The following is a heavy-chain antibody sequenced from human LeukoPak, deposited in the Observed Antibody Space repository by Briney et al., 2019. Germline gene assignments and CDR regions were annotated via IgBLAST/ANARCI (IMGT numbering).Heavy chain of an antibody. V-gene: IGHV3-48*03. D-gene: IGHD3-9*01. CDR2: ISSSGSTI. CDR3: AKGILTGYPSDAFDI. J-gene: IGHJ3*02. CDR1: GFTFSSYE. Sequence: PGGSLRLSCAASGFTFSSYEMNWVRQAPGKGLEWVSYISSSGSTIYYADSVKGRFTISRDNAKNSLYLQMNSLRAEDTAVYYCAKGILTGYPSDAFDIWGQGTMVTVSS.